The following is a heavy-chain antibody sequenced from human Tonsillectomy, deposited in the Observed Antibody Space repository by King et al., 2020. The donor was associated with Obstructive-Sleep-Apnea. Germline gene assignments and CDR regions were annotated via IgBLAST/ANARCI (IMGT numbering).Heavy chain of an antibody. CDR3: ARVYYDILTGYYSPHWYFDI. CDR2: INHSGST. CDR1: GGSFSGYY. V-gene: IGHV4-34*01. Sequence: VQLQQWGAGLLKPSETLSLTCAVYGGSFSGYYWSWIRQPPGKGLEWIGEINHSGSTNYNPSLKSRVTISVDTSKNQFSLKLSSVTAADTAVYYCARVYYDILTGYYSPHWYFDIWGRGTLVTVSS. J-gene: IGHJ2*01. D-gene: IGHD3-9*01.